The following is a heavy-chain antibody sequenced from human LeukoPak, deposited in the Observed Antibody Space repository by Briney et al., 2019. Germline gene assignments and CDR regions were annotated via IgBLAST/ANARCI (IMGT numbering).Heavy chain of an antibody. V-gene: IGHV7-4-1*02. CDR2: INTNTGNP. CDR1: GYTFTSYA. Sequence: ASVKVSCKASGYTFTSYAMNWVRQAPGQGLEWMGWINTNTGNPTYAQGFTGRFVFSLDTSVSTAYLQISSLKAEDTAVYYCARDRFGPVSRFLEWSDYYGMDVWGQGTTVTVSS. CDR3: ARDRFGPVSRFLEWSDYYGMDV. J-gene: IGHJ6*02. D-gene: IGHD3-3*01.